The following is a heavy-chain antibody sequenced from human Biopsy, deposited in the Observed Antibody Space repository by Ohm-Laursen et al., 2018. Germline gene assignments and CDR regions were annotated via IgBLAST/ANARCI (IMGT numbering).Heavy chain of an antibody. D-gene: IGHD3-22*01. V-gene: IGHV4-39*01. CDR2: IFYRGST. J-gene: IGHJ5*02. CDR3: ARDYDTSGYYYVS. Sequence: SGTLSLTCTVSGGSISNISYYWGWIRKRPGKGLEWIGSIFYRGSTYYKPSLKSQVNISVDTSKNQFSLKLNSVTAADTAVYYCARDYDTSGYYYVSWGQGTLVTVSS. CDR1: GGSISNISYY.